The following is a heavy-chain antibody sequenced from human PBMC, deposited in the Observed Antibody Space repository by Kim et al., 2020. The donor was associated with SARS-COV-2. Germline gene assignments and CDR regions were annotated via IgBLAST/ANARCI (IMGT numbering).Heavy chain of an antibody. CDR2: ISYDGSNK. V-gene: IGHV3-30*18. CDR3: AKRGWEGIAAAGIDY. CDR1: GFTFSSYG. J-gene: IGHJ4*02. D-gene: IGHD6-13*01. Sequence: GGSLRLSCAASGFTFSSYGMHWVRQAPGKGLEWVAVISYDGSNKYYADSVKGRFTISRDNSKNTLYLQMNSLRAEDTAVYYCAKRGWEGIAAAGIDYWGQGTLVTVSA.